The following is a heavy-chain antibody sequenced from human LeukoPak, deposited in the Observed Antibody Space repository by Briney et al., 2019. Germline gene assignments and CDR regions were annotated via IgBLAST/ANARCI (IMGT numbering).Heavy chain of an antibody. Sequence: SETLSLTCTVSGGSISSSSYYWGWIRQPPGKGLEWIGSIYYSGSTYYNPSLKSRVTISVDTSKSQFSLKLSSVTAADTAVYYCARGFAIAVAGTAVGAFDIWGQGTMVTVSS. CDR2: IYYSGST. CDR1: GGSISSSSYY. CDR3: ARGFAIAVAGTAVGAFDI. V-gene: IGHV4-39*01. D-gene: IGHD6-19*01. J-gene: IGHJ3*02.